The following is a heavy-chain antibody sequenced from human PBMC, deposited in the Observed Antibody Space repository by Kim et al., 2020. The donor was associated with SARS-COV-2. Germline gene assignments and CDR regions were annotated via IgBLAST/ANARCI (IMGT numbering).Heavy chain of an antibody. CDR3: AHGILSYDILPGYGEAYWFDP. CDR1: GFSLSTSGVG. D-gene: IGHD3-9*01. V-gene: IGHV2-5*02. Sequence: SGPTLVNPTQTLTLTCTFSGFSLSTSGVGVGWIRQPPGKALEWLALIYWDDDKRYSPSLKSRLTITKDTSKNQVVLTMTNMDPVDTATYYCAHGILSYDILPGYGEAYWFDPWGQGTLVTVSS. CDR2: IYWDDDK. J-gene: IGHJ5*02.